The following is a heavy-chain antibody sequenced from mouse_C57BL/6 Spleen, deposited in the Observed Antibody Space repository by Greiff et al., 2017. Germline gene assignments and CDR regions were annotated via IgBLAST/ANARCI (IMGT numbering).Heavy chain of an antibody. D-gene: IGHD1-1*01. V-gene: IGHV14-4*01. CDR2: IDPENGDT. J-gene: IGHJ2*01. CDR1: GFNIKDDY. CDR3: TRRGIYYYGRGDY. Sequence: EVQLQQSGAELVRPGASVKLSCTASGFNIKDDYMHWVKQRPEQGLEWIGWIDPENGDTEYASKFQGKATITADTSSNTAYLQLSSLTSEDTAVYYCTRRGIYYYGRGDYWGQGTTLTVSS.